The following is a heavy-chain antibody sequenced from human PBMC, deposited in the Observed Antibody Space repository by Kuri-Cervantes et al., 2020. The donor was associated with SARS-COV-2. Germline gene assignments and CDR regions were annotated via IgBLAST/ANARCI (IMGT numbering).Heavy chain of an antibody. D-gene: IGHD6-19*01. Sequence: GESLKISCAASGFTFSSYAMHWVRQAPGKGLEWVAVISYDGSNKYYADSMKGRFTISRDNSKNTLYLQMNSLRAEDTAVYYCAKERSNRVAVAQWGQGTLVTVSS. J-gene: IGHJ4*02. CDR2: ISYDGSNK. CDR1: GFTFSSYA. CDR3: AKERSNRVAVAQ. V-gene: IGHV3-30-3*02.